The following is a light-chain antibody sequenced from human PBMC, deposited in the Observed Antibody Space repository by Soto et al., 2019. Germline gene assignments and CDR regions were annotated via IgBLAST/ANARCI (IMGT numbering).Light chain of an antibody. CDR3: QQYDGYSWS. CDR2: KAS. CDR1: QNIYSW. J-gene: IGKJ1*01. V-gene: IGKV1-5*03. Sequence: DIQMTQSPSTLSASVGDRVSITCRASQNIYSWLAWHQQKPGKAPKLLIYKASDLESGVPSRFSGSGSGTEFTLTISSLQPDDFATYYCQQYDGYSWSFGQGTKVDIK.